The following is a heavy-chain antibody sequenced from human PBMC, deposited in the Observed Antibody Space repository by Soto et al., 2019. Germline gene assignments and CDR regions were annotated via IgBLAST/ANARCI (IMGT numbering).Heavy chain of an antibody. D-gene: IGHD3-22*01. J-gene: IGHJ3*02. Sequence: QLQLQESGSGLVKPSQTLSLTCAVSGGSISSGGYSWSWIRQPPGKGLEWIGYIYHSGSTYYNPSLKSRVTLSVDRSKNQFSLKLSSVTAADTAVYYCARGYVTMIVDGAFDIWGQGTMVTVSS. CDR2: IYHSGST. CDR1: GGSISSGGYS. V-gene: IGHV4-30-2*01. CDR3: ARGYVTMIVDGAFDI.